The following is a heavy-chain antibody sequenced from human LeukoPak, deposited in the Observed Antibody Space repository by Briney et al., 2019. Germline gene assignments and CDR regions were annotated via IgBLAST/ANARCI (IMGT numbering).Heavy chain of an antibody. Sequence: PSETLSLTCTVSGGSISSGGYYWSWIRQPPGKGLEWIGYIYHSGSTYYNPSLKSRVTISVDRSKNQFSLKLSSVTAADTAVYYCATDNRIAADYGWGQGTMVTVSS. J-gene: IGHJ3*01. CDR2: IYHSGST. CDR3: ATDNRIAADYG. V-gene: IGHV4-30-2*01. D-gene: IGHD6-13*01. CDR1: GGSISSGGYY.